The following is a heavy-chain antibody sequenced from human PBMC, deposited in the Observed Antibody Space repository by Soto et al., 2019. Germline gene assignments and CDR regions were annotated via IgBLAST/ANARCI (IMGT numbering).Heavy chain of an antibody. Sequence: SETLSLTCTVSGGSISSGGYYWSWIRQHPGKGLEWIGYIYYSGSTYYNPSLKSRVTISADTSKNQFSLKLSSVTAADTAVYYCATQWTSGNFFDYWGQGTLVTVYS. J-gene: IGHJ4*02. V-gene: IGHV4-31*03. CDR3: ATQWTSGNFFDY. D-gene: IGHD6-19*01. CDR2: IYYSGST. CDR1: GGSISSGGYY.